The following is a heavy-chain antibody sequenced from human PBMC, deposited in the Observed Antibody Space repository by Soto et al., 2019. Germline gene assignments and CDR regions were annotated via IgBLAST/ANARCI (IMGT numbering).Heavy chain of an antibody. J-gene: IGHJ6*02. CDR2: IYYSGST. D-gene: IGHD2-15*01. V-gene: IGHV4-59*01. CDR3: ARAREVVPLGYGMDV. CDR1: GGSISSYY. Sequence: PSETLSLTCTVSGGSISSYYWSWIRQPPGKGLGWIGYIYYSGSTNYNPSLKSRVTISVDTSKNQFSLKLSSVTAADTAVYYCARAREVVPLGYGMDVWGQGTTVTVSS.